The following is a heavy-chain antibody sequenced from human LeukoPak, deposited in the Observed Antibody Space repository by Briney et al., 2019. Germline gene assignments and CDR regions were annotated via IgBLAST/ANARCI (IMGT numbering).Heavy chain of an antibody. Sequence: GGSLRLSCAASGFTFSSYGMRWVRQAPGKGLGWVAVIRYDGGIKYYADSVKGRFTISRDNSKKTLYLQMNSLRAESTALYYFAKDAFYDFWSGNGVWYFDYWGQGTLVTVSS. CDR1: GFTFSSYG. D-gene: IGHD3-3*01. J-gene: IGHJ4*02. CDR2: IRYDGGIK. CDR3: AKDAFYDFWSGNGVWYFDY. V-gene: IGHV3-30*02.